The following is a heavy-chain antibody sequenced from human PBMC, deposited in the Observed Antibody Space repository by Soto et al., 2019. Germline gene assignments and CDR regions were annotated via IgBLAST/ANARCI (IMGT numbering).Heavy chain of an antibody. CDR1: GFTFSDYY. V-gene: IGHV3-11*06. D-gene: IGHD3-22*01. Sequence: PGGSLRLSCAASGFTFSDYYMSWIRQAPGKGLEWVSYISSSSSYTNYADSVKGRFTISRDNAKNSLYLQMNSLRAEDTAVYYCARFTLDYGSSGPCLDYWGQGTLVTVSS. CDR3: ARFTLDYGSSGPCLDY. CDR2: ISSSSSYT. J-gene: IGHJ4*02.